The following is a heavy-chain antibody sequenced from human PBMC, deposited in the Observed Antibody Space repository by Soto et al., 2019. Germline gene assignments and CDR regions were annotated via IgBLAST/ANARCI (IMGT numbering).Heavy chain of an antibody. CDR3: AHRPNCWSTSCFYFDY. V-gene: IGHV2-5*02. CDR1: GFSLSTSGVG. J-gene: IGHJ4*02. CDR2: VYWDGEK. D-gene: IGHD2-2*01. Sequence: QITLKESGPTLVKPTQTLTLTCTFSGFSLSTSGVGVGWVRQPPGKALEWLALVYWDGEKRYSPSLKSRLTITKDTSKNPVVLTMTNVDPVDTATYYCAHRPNCWSTSCFYFDYWGQGILVTVSS.